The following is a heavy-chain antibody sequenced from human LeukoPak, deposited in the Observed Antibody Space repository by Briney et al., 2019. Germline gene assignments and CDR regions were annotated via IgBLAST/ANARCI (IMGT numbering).Heavy chain of an antibody. CDR1: GGSISSNTYY. D-gene: IGHD6-13*01. CDR2: IHYSGNT. CDR3: ARRGEGYSSTSYFFDY. J-gene: IGHJ4*02. Sequence: PSEALSLTCTVSGGSISSNTYYWGWIRHPPGKGLEWIGTIHYSGNTYYQSPLKSRVTISVDTSRNQFSLKLNSVTAADTAVYYCARRGEGYSSTSYFFDYWGQGALVTVSS. V-gene: IGHV4-39*01.